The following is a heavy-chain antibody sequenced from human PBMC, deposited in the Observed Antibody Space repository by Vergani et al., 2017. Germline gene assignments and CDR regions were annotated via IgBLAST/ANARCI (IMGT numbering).Heavy chain of an antibody. CDR2: ITPFNGNT. CDR1: GYTFTYRY. J-gene: IGHJ5*02. V-gene: IGHV1-45*02. CDR3: AFAESSTGCINSVCITPETGSWFDP. Sequence: QMQLVQSGAEVKKTGSSVKVSCKASGYTFTYRYLHWVRQAPGQALEWMGWITPFNGNTNYAQKFQDRVTITRDMSMSTAYMELSSLRSEDTAMYYCAFAESSTGCINSVCITPETGSWFDPWGERSLVTVYS. D-gene: IGHD2-2*01.